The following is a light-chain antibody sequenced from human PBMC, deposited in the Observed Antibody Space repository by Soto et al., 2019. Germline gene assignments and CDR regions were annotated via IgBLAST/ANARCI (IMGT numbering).Light chain of an antibody. CDR2: EGY. CDR1: ASDIATYNL. CDR3: CSYAGSNTWV. J-gene: IGLJ3*02. V-gene: IGLV2-23*01. Sequence: QSALTQPASVSGSLGQSLSISCYGSASDIATYNLVSWYQQHPGKAPKLMVYEGYKRPSGVSNRFSGSKSGSMASLTISGLQAEDEADYYCCSYAGSNTWVFGGGPKLTVL.